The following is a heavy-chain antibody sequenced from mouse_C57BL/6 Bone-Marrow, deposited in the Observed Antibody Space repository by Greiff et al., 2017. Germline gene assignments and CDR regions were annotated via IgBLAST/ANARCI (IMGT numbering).Heavy chain of an antibody. CDR1: GYTFTSYG. J-gene: IGHJ2*01. V-gene: IGHV1-81*01. Sequence: QVQLKQSGAELARPGASVKLSCKASGYTFTSYGISWVKQRTGQGLEWIGEIYPRSGNTYYNEKFKGKATLTADKSSSTAYMELRSLTSEDSAVDFCARWGTTVVEGFDYWGQGTTLTVSS. CDR2: IYPRSGNT. CDR3: ARWGTTVVEGFDY. D-gene: IGHD1-1*01.